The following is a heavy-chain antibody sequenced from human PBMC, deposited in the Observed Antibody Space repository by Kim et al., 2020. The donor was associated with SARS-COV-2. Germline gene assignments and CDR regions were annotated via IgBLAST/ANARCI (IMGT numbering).Heavy chain of an antibody. CDR2: YTGDSDT. Sequence: YTGDSDTRYSPSLQGQVNISADKSISTAYLQWSRLKASDTAMYYCARIGDYWGQGTLVTVSS. J-gene: IGHJ4*02. V-gene: IGHV5-51*01. CDR3: ARIGDY. D-gene: IGHD2-15*01.